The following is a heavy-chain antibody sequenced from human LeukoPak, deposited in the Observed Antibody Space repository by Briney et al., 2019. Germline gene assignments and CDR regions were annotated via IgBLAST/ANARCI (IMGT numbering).Heavy chain of an antibody. D-gene: IGHD3-3*01. V-gene: IGHV3-23*01. Sequence: GGSLRLSCAASGFTFSSYAMSWVRQAPGKGLEWVSAISGSGGSTYYADSVKGRFTISRDNSKNTLYLQMNSLRAEDTAVYYCAKGPDITILGVVIIPLDGMDVWGQGTTVTVSS. CDR2: ISGSGGST. CDR1: GFTFSSYA. CDR3: AKGPDITILGVVIIPLDGMDV. J-gene: IGHJ6*02.